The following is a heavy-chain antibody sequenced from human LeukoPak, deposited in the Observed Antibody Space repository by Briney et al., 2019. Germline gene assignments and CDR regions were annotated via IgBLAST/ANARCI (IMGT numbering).Heavy chain of an antibody. D-gene: IGHD2-2*01. CDR3: SRRDCSRTDCFYWYFDL. Sequence: SETLSLTCSVSGGSISSGGHYWSFIRQPPGKGLEWIGSIYYSGSTYYNPSLGSRVTISVDTSKNTFSLKLRSVTAADTAVYYCSRRDCSRTDCFYWYFDLWGRGALLTVSS. CDR2: IYYSGST. CDR1: GGSISSGGHY. J-gene: IGHJ2*01. V-gene: IGHV4-39*07.